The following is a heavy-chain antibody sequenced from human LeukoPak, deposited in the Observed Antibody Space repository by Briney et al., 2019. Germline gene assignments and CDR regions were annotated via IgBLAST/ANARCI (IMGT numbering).Heavy chain of an antibody. CDR3: ARIFSGTMVRGVIITLSPTDAFDI. CDR2: INPNSGGT. J-gene: IGHJ3*02. D-gene: IGHD3-10*01. V-gene: IGHV1-2*02. CDR1: GYTFTGYY. Sequence: ASVKVSCTASGYTFTGYYMHWVRQAPGQGLEWMGWINPNSGGTNSAQKFQGRVTMTRDTSISTAYMELSRLRSDDTAVYYCARIFSGTMVRGVIITLSPTDAFDIWGQGTMVTVSS.